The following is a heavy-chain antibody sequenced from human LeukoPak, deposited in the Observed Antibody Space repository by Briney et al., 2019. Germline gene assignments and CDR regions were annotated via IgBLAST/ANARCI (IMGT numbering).Heavy chain of an antibody. Sequence: GGSLRLSCAASGFTFDDYAMHWVRQAPGKGLVWVSRINSDGSSTSYADSVKGRFTISRDNAKNTLYLQMNSLGAEDTAVYYCARGLSPAAAGVNYWGQGTLVTVSS. CDR3: ARGLSPAAAGVNY. D-gene: IGHD6-13*01. V-gene: IGHV3-74*01. J-gene: IGHJ4*02. CDR1: GFTFDDYA. CDR2: INSDGSST.